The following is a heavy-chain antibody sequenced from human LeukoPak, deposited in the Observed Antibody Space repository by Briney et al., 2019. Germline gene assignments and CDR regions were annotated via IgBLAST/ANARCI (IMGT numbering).Heavy chain of an antibody. V-gene: IGHV3-53*01. CDR1: GLTVSSNY. Sequence: PGRSLTPSCPPSGLTVSSNYMRSVRPTPRKGLEWVSIIYRAGSTYYADSVRGRFTISRDSSKNTVCLQMNSLRAEDTAVYYCASGGMGARKYYSDPFHYWGQGTLVTVSS. CDR2: IYRAGST. D-gene: IGHD3-10*01. J-gene: IGHJ4*02. CDR3: ASGGMGARKYYSDPFHY.